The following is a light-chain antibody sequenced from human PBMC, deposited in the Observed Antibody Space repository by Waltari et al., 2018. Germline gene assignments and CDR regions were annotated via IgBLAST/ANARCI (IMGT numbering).Light chain of an antibody. CDR2: AAS. CDR3: QQVKSYPRA. J-gene: IGKJ1*01. Sequence: IQLTQSPSSLSASVGDRVTITCRANQDISNYLAWDQQKPGKAPKLLIYAASTLQGWVPSRFSGSGSWTDFTLTISSLQPEDFATYYCQQVKSYPRAFGQGTKVELK. V-gene: IGKV1-9*01. CDR1: QDISNY.